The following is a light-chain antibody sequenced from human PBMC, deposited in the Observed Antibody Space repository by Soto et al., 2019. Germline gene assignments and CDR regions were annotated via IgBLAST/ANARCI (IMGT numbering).Light chain of an antibody. CDR3: QQYYSPWT. Sequence: DIVMTQSPDSLAVSLGERATINCKSSQSVLYSSNNKNYLAWYQQKSGQPPRLLIYWASTRASGVPDRFSGSGSGTDFTLTISSLQAEDVAVYYCQQYYSPWTFGQGTKVEIK. CDR2: WAS. J-gene: IGKJ1*01. V-gene: IGKV4-1*01. CDR1: QSVLYSSNNKNY.